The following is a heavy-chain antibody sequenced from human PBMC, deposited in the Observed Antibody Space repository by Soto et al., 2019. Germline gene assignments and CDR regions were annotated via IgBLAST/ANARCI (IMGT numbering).Heavy chain of an antibody. CDR1: GGSISSSSYY. V-gene: IGHV4-39*01. Sequence: SETLSLTCTVSGGSISSSSYYWGWIRQPPGKGLEWIGSIYYSGSTYYNPSLKSRVTISVDTSKNQFSLKLSSVTAADTAVYYCARLRYSSSWSWFDPWGQGTLVTVSS. J-gene: IGHJ5*02. CDR3: ARLRYSSSWSWFDP. CDR2: IYYSGST. D-gene: IGHD6-13*01.